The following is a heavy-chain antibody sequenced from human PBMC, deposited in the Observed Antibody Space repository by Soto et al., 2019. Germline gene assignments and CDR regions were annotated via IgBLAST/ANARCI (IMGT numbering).Heavy chain of an antibody. D-gene: IGHD2-2*01. J-gene: IGHJ6*02. CDR1: GGSFSGYY. V-gene: IGHV4-34*01. CDR2: INHSGST. Sequence: NPSETLSLTCAVYGGSFSGYYWSWIRQPPGKGLEWIGEINHSGSTNYNPSLKSRVTISVDTSKNQFSLKLSSVTAADTAVYYCARGGMWGVPATYYYYYGMDVWGQGTTVTVSS. CDR3: ARGGMWGVPATYYYYYGMDV.